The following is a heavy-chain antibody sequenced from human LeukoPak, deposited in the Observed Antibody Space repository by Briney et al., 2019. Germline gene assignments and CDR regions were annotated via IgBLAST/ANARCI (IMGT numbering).Heavy chain of an antibody. CDR1: GGSISSGDYY. Sequence: PSETLSLTCTVSGGSISSGDYYWSWIRQPPGKGLEWIGYIYYSGSTYYNPSLKSRVTISVDTSKNQFSLKLSSVTAADTAVYYCARGYYDSSGYYLYFDYWGQGTLVTVSS. CDR3: ARGYYDSSGYYLYFDY. V-gene: IGHV4-30-4*02. CDR2: IYYSGST. D-gene: IGHD3-22*01. J-gene: IGHJ4*02.